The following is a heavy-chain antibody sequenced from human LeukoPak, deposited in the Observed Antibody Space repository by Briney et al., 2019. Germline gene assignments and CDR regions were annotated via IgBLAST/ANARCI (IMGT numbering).Heavy chain of an antibody. V-gene: IGHV3-21*01. J-gene: IGHJ4*02. Sequence: PGGSLRLSCAASGFAFSSYTINWVRQAPGKGLEWVSSISSSSSSYIYYADSVKGRFTISRDNAKNSLYLQMNSLRAEDTAVYYCARAIGTGGGYWGQGTLVTVSS. CDR1: GFAFSSYT. D-gene: IGHD2-15*01. CDR3: ARAIGTGGGY. CDR2: ISSSSSSYI.